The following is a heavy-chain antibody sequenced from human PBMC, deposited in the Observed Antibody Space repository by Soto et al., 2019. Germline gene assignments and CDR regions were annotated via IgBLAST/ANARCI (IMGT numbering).Heavy chain of an antibody. D-gene: IGHD3-3*01. V-gene: IGHV3-73*01. CDR1: GFTFSGSA. Sequence: GGSLRLSCAASGFTFSGSAMHWVRQASGKGLEWVGRIRSKANSYATAYAASVKGRFTISRDDSKNTAYLQMNSLKTEDTAVYYCQYYDFWSGYYRGFDYWGQGTLVTVSS. CDR3: QYYDFWSGYYRGFDY. J-gene: IGHJ4*02. CDR2: IRSKANSYAT.